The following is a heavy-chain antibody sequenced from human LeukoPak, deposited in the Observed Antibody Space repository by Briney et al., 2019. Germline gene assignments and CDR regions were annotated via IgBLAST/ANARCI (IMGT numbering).Heavy chain of an antibody. CDR2: INQDGSEK. Sequence: PGGSLRLSCEASGFTFTNYWMSWVRQAPGKGLEWVAHINQDGSEKYYVDSVKGRFTVSRDNSKNTLYLQMNSLRAEDTAVYYCAKDPNGDYVGAFDFWGQGTMVTVSS. CDR1: GFTFTNYW. V-gene: IGHV3-7*01. CDR3: AKDPNGDYVGAFDF. D-gene: IGHD4-17*01. J-gene: IGHJ3*01.